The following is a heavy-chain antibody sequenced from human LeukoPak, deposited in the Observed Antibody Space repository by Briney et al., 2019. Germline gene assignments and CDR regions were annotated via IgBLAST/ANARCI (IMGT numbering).Heavy chain of an antibody. CDR1: GFTFSGYW. J-gene: IGHJ4*02. Sequence: GGSLRLSCAASGFTFSGYWMSWVRQAPGKGLEWVANINLDGSAIHYVDSAKGRFTISRDNAKNSLYLQMNYLRAEDTAFYYCATSDDSSGSDWGQGTLVTVSS. V-gene: IGHV3-7*01. CDR3: ATSDDSSGSD. CDR2: INLDGSAI. D-gene: IGHD3-22*01.